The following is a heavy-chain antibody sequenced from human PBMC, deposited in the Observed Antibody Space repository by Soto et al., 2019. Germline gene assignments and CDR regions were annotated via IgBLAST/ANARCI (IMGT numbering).Heavy chain of an antibody. D-gene: IGHD3-3*01. V-gene: IGHV1-58*01. CDR3: AADLSYDFWSGTGWLDP. CDR1: GCPLTGSA. CDR2: IVVGSGNT. J-gene: IGHJ5*02. Sequence: GXAVKGACRAAGCPLTGSAVQVSRQAPGQRLEWIGWIVVGSGNTNYSQKFQERVTITRDMSTSTAYMELSSLRSEDTAVYYCAADLSYDFWSGTGWLDPCGQRPLVTVSS.